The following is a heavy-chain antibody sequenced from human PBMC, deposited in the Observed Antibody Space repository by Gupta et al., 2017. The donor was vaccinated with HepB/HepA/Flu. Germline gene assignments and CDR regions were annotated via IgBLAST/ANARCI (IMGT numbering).Heavy chain of an antibody. CDR3: AKDNGGDFDF. Sequence: GYADFVKGRFNISRDNAKKSLYLQMNSLRVEDTALYFCAKDNGGDFDFWGRGTLVSVSS. D-gene: IGHD4-17*01. V-gene: IGHV3-9*01. J-gene: IGHJ4*02.